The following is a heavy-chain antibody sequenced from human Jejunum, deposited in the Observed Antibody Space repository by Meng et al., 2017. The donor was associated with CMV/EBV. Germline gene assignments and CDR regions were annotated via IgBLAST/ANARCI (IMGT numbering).Heavy chain of an antibody. D-gene: IGHD3-10*01. CDR3: ARNYRGSGSYGTHGMDV. Sequence: FVGCGLTWVRQAPGKGLEWVSGINWNGGSTDYEDSVKGRFTISRDNAKNSLYLQMNGLRAEDTALYYCARNYRGSGSYGTHGMDVWGQGTTVTVSS. V-gene: IGHV3-20*03. CDR2: INWNGGST. CDR1: FVGCG. J-gene: IGHJ6*02.